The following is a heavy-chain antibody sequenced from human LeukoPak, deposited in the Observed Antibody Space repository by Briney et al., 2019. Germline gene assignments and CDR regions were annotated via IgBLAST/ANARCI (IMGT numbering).Heavy chain of an antibody. D-gene: IGHD3-16*02. CDR3: ARGRVDDYVWGSYRLPLVY. CDR1: GGSFSGYY. V-gene: IGHV4-34*01. CDR2: INHSGST. J-gene: IGHJ4*02. Sequence: PSETLSLTCAVYGGSFSGYYWSWIRQPPGKGLEWIGEINHSGSTNYNPSLKSRVTISVDTSKNQFSLKLSSVTAADTAVYYCARGRVDDYVWGSYRLPLVYWGQGTLVTVSS.